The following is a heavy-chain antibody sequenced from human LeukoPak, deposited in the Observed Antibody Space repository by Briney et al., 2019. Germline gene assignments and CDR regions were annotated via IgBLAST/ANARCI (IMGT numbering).Heavy chain of an antibody. D-gene: IGHD5-12*01. CDR2: IKSKTDGGTT. CDR3: TTGGYGGQFDY. J-gene: IGHJ4*02. Sequence: GGSLRLSCTASGFAFSNAWMSWVRQAPGKGLEWVGRIKSKTDGGTTDYAAPVKGRFTISRDDSKNTLYLQMNSLKTEDTAVYYCTTGGYGGQFDYWGQGTLVTVSS. CDR1: GFAFSNAW. V-gene: IGHV3-15*01.